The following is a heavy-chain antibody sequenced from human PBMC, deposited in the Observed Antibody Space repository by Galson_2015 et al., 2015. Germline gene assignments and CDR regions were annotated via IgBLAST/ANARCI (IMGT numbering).Heavy chain of an antibody. D-gene: IGHD6-6*01. J-gene: IGHJ4*02. CDR3: ARDHQQLVLDY. CDR2: IWYDGSNK. CDR1: GFTFSSYG. V-gene: IGHV3-33*01. Sequence: CAASGFTFSSYGMHWVRQAPGKGLEWVAVIWYDGSNKYYADSVKGRFTISRDNSKNTLYLQMNSLRAEDTAVYYCARDHQQLVLDYWGQGTLVTVSS.